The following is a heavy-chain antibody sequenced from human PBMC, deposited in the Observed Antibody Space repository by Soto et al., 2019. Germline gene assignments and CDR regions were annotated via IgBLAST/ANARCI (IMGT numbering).Heavy chain of an antibody. J-gene: IGHJ4*02. CDR3: ARDIGVSIAVAGLIY. D-gene: IGHD6-19*01. V-gene: IGHV3-7*05. CDR1: GFTFSSYW. Sequence: PGGSLRLSCAASGFTFSSYWMSWVRQAPGKGLEWVANIKQDGSEKYYVDSVKGRFTISRDNAKNSLYLQMNSLRAEDTAVYYCARDIGVSIAVAGLIYWGQGTLVTVSS. CDR2: IKQDGSEK.